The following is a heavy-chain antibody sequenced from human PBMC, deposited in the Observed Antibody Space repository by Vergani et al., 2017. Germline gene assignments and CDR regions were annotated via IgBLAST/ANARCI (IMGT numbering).Heavy chain of an antibody. D-gene: IGHD2-2*01. CDR2: INHSGST. J-gene: IGHJ4*02. Sequence: QVQLQQWGAGLLKPSETLSLTCAVYGGSFSGYYWSWIRQPPGKGLEWIGVINHSGSTNYNPSLKSRVTISVDTSKNQFSLKLSSVTAADTAVYYCARVPQFWCSSTSCYQDYWGQGTLVTVSS. V-gene: IGHV4-34*01. CDR1: GGSFSGYY. CDR3: ARVPQFWCSSTSCYQDY.